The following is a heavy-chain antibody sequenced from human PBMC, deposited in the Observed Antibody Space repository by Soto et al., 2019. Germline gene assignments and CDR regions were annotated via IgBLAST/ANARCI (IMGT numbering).Heavy chain of an antibody. Sequence: GGSLRLSCAASGFTFSSYAMHWVRQAPGKGLEWVAVISYDGSNKYYADSVKGRFTISRDNSKNTLYLQMNSLRAEDTAVYYCARDGGARWELRTELDYWGQGTLVTVSS. D-gene: IGHD1-26*01. J-gene: IGHJ4*02. CDR3: ARDGGARWELRTELDY. CDR1: GFTFSSYA. CDR2: ISYDGSNK. V-gene: IGHV3-30-3*01.